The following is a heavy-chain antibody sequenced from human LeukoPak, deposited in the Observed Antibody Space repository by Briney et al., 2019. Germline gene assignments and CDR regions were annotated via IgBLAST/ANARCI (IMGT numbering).Heavy chain of an antibody. CDR3: ASKHPWSGGYYSDF. V-gene: IGHV4-59*07. CDR2: IYYRGTT. J-gene: IGHJ4*02. CDR1: GASISSSY. D-gene: IGHD3-3*02. Sequence: PSDTLSLTCIVSGASISSSYWSWIRQPPGKGLEWIGYIYYRGTTKYNPSLKSRVTISVQTYKNQFSLKVNSVARGERAVYYCASKHPWSGGYYSDFWGQGTLVSVSS.